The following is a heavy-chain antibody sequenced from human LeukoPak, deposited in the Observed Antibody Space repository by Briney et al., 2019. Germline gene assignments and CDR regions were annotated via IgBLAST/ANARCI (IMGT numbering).Heavy chain of an antibody. V-gene: IGHV3-23*01. CDR1: GFTFSSYA. J-gene: IGHJ4*02. CDR2: ISGSGGST. CDR3: AKDPNYDFWSGSGYYFDY. Sequence: PGGSLRLSCAASGFTFSSYAMSWVRQAPGKGLEWVSAISGSGGSTYYADSVKGRFTISRDNSKNTLYLQMNSLRAEDTAVYYCAKDPNYDFWSGSGYYFDYWGQGTLVTVSS. D-gene: IGHD3-3*01.